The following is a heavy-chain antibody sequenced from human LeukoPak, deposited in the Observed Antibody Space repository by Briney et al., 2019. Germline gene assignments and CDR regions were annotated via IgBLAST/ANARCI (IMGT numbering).Heavy chain of an antibody. CDR3: ARLRSPTDY. CDR1: GFTFDDYA. CDR2: ISWNSGSI. V-gene: IGHV3-9*01. J-gene: IGHJ4*02. D-gene: IGHD5-12*01. Sequence: GGSLRLSCVASGFTFDDYAMHWVRQAPGKGLEWVSGISWNSGSIDYADSVKGRFTISRDNAKNSLFLQMNSLRAEDTAVYYCARLRSPTDYWGQGTLVTVSS.